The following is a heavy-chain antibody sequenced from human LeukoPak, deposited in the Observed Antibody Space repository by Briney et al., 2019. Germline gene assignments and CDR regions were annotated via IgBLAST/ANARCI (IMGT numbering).Heavy chain of an antibody. Sequence: PSGTLSLTCTVSGGSISSSSAYWGWIRQPPGKGLEWIGSIYYSKNTYYNPSLKSRVTISADTSKNQFSLTLGSVSATDTAVYYCVSPRGFSYGYFDYWGQGTLVTVSS. CDR2: IYYSKNT. V-gene: IGHV4-39*01. CDR3: VSPRGFSYGYFDY. J-gene: IGHJ4*02. CDR1: GGSISSSSAY. D-gene: IGHD5-18*01.